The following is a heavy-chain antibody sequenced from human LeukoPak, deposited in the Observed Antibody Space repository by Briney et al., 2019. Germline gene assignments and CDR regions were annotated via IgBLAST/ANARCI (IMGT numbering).Heavy chain of an antibody. Sequence: GGSLRLSCAASGFTFSSYEMNWVRQAPGKGLEWVSYISSSGSTIYYADSVKGRFTISRDNAKNSLYLQMNSLRAEDTAVYYCARDYYGSGSYSDYMDVWGKGTTVTVSS. CDR2: ISSSGSTI. CDR1: GFTFSSYE. V-gene: IGHV3-48*03. J-gene: IGHJ6*03. CDR3: ARDYYGSGSYSDYMDV. D-gene: IGHD3-10*01.